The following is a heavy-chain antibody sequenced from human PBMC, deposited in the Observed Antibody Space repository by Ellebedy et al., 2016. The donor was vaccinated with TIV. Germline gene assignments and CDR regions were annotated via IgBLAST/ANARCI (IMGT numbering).Heavy chain of an antibody. CDR1: GLTFSRYW. CDR2: IKQDGSDK. CDR3: ATDQAGGSGIDY. Sequence: GESLKISCVDSGLTFSRYWMSWVRQTPGRGLEWVANIKQDGSDKNYVDSVKGRFSISRDNAKSTLYLQMKTLRAEDTAVYYCATDQAGGSGIDYWGQGTLVTVSS. D-gene: IGHD3-10*01. V-gene: IGHV3-7*01. J-gene: IGHJ4*02.